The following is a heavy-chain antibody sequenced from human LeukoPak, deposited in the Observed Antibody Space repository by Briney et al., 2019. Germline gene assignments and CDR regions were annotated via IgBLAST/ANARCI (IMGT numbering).Heavy chain of an antibody. V-gene: IGHV3-21*01. D-gene: IGHD3-10*01. CDR1: GFTFSSYS. Sequence: PGGSLRLSCAASGFTFSSYSMNWVCQAPGKGLEWVSSISSSSSYIYYADSVKGRFTISRDNAKNSLYLQMNSLRAEDTAVYYCARTYYGSGTPPKYWGQGTLSPSPQ. J-gene: IGHJ4*02. CDR3: ARTYYGSGTPPKY. CDR2: ISSSSSYI.